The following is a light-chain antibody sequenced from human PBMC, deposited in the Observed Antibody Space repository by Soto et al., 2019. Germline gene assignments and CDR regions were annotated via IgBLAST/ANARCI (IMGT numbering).Light chain of an antibody. CDR1: SSDVGSYNY. Sequence: QAVVTQPPSASGSPGQSVTISCTGTSSDVGSYNYVSWYQQHPGKAPKLMIYEVSKRPSGVPDRFSGSKSGNTASLTVSGLQAEDEADYYCTSYAGSNIVVFGGGTKLTVL. J-gene: IGLJ2*01. V-gene: IGLV2-8*01. CDR2: EVS. CDR3: TSYAGSNIVV.